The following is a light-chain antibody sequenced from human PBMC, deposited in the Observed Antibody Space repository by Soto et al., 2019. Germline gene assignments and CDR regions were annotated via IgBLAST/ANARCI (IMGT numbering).Light chain of an antibody. CDR3: QQYDDWPGVT. J-gene: IGKJ3*01. CDR2: DAS. V-gene: IGKV3-15*01. Sequence: EIVMTQSPATLSVSPGERATLSCRASQSVSSNLAWYQQKPGQSPRFLIYDASTRATGIPARFSGSGSGTDFTLTISSLQSEDSATYYCQQYDDWPGVTFGPGTKVEIK. CDR1: QSVSSN.